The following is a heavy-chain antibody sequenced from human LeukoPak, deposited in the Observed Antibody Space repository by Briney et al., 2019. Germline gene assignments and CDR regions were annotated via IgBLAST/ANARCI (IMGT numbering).Heavy chain of an antibody. J-gene: IGHJ4*02. D-gene: IGHD2-2*01. V-gene: IGHV3-23*01. CDR2: ISGSGGST. Sequence: GGSLRLSCAASGFTFSSYAMSRVRQAPGKGLEWVSAISGSGGSTYYADSVKGRFTISRDNSKNTLYLQMNSLRAEDTAVYYCAKERGYCSSTSCSPFDYWGQGTLVTVSS. CDR1: GFTFSSYA. CDR3: AKERGYCSSTSCSPFDY.